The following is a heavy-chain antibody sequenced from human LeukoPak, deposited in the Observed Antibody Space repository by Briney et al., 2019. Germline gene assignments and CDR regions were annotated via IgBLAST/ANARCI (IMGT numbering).Heavy chain of an antibody. V-gene: IGHV4-34*01. J-gene: IGHJ5*02. D-gene: IGHD5-12*01. Sequence: SETLSLTCAVYGGSFSGYYWSWIRQPPGKGLEWIGEINHSGSTNYNPSLKSRVTISVDTSKNQFSLKLSSVTAADTAVYYCAITPSASGHNNGFDPWGQGTLVTVAS. CDR2: INHSGST. CDR3: AITPSASGHNNGFDP. CDR1: GGSFSGYY.